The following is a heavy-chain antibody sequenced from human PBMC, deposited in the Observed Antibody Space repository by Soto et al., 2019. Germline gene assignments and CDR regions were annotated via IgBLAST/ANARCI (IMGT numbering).Heavy chain of an antibody. CDR1: GGSISGHF. V-gene: IGHV4-59*08. CDR2: IYSSGST. Sequence: SETLSLTCTVSGGSISGHFWSWIRQPPWKGLEWIGYIYSSGSTKYNPSLQGRVTVSLDTSKNQFSLNLGSVTAADTAVYYCARHGGSVPGTRRYFDYWGQGALVTVSS. CDR3: ARHGGSVPGTRRYFDY. J-gene: IGHJ4*02. D-gene: IGHD6-19*01.